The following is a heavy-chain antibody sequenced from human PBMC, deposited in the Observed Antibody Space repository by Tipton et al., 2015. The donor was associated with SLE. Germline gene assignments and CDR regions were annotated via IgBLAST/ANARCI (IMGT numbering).Heavy chain of an antibody. CDR2: IYYSGST. V-gene: IGHV4-39*07. J-gene: IGHJ6*03. CDR3: ARGPYYYMDV. Sequence: TLSLTCTVSNGSISSSPYYWGWIRQSPGKGLECVGSIYYSGSTYYNPSLKSRVTISVDTSRNQCSLNLTSVTAADTAVYYCARGPYYYMDVWGKGTTVTVSS. CDR1: NGSISSSPYY.